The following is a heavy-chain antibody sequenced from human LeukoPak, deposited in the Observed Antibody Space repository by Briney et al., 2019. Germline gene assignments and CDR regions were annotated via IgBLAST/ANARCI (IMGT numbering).Heavy chain of an antibody. Sequence: GGSLRLSCAASGFYFNNYWMHWVRQAPGKGLEWISYIGRSDSIIYYADSVKGRFTISRDNAKNSLFLQMNSLRAEDTAVYYCARDSMVRGVTIPFDYWGQGTRVTVSS. CDR1: GFYFNNYW. CDR3: ARDSMVRGVTIPFDY. CDR2: IGRSDSII. J-gene: IGHJ4*02. D-gene: IGHD3-10*01. V-gene: IGHV3-48*04.